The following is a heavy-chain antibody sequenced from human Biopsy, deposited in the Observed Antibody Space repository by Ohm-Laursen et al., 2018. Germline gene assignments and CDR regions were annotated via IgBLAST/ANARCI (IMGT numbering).Heavy chain of an antibody. CDR1: GGSFSNYA. V-gene: IGHV1-69*05. D-gene: IGHD3-9*01. Sequence: GSSVKVSCKFSGGSFSNYAVSWVRQAPGQGLEWMGGIVTFFGTVKYAQRFQGRLTITTDRSTDTAYMELSSPTSEDTAVYYCASQTPRNPNILTGAFHYDMAVWGQGTTVTVSS. CDR3: ASQTPRNPNILTGAFHYDMAV. CDR2: IVTFFGTV. J-gene: IGHJ6*02.